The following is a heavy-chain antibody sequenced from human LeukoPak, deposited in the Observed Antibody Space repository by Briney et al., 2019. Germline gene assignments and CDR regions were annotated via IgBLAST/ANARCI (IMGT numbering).Heavy chain of an antibody. D-gene: IGHD3-10*01. CDR3: ARNQASGLDY. Sequence: ASVKVSCKASGYTFNTYGITWVRQAPGQGLEWMGWISGYNGKTKYAQKLQDRVTMTTDTSTTTAYMELRSLRSDDTAVYYCARNQASGLDYWGQGTLVTVSS. CDR2: ISGYNGKT. CDR1: GYTFNTYG. V-gene: IGHV1-18*01. J-gene: IGHJ4*02.